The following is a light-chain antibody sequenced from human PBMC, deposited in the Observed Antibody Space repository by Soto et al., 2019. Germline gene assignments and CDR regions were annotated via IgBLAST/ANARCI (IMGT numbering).Light chain of an antibody. CDR2: GAS. Sequence: EIVMTQSPATLSVSPGERATLSCRASQSVGSDLAWYQQKPGQSPRLLIFGASIRATGIPARFSGSGSGTEFTLTIGSLQSEDCALYYCQQYNNWPGTFGQGTKVDIK. CDR3: QQYNNWPGT. J-gene: IGKJ1*01. V-gene: IGKV3-15*01. CDR1: QSVGSD.